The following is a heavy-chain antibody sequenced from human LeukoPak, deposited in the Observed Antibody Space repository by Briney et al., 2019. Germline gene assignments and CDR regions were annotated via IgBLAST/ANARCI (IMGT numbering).Heavy chain of an antibody. Sequence: SETLSLTCTVSGGSIRSGSYYWSWIQQAAGKGLEWIGRVHTSGSTNYNPSLESRVTISVDTSKNQFSLNLSSVTAADTAVYYCAGGVTIVRGTSKHFDYWGQGTPVTVSS. CDR1: GGSIRSGSYY. J-gene: IGHJ4*02. CDR2: VHTSGST. V-gene: IGHV4-61*02. D-gene: IGHD3-10*01. CDR3: AGGVTIVRGTSKHFDY.